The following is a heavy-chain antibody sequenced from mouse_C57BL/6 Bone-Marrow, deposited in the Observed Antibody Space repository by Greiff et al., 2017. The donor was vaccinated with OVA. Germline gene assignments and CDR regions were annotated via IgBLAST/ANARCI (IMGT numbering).Heavy chain of an antibody. J-gene: IGHJ3*01. V-gene: IGHV1-62-2*01. CDR3: ARHEKGDFWGPWFAY. CDR2: VYPGSGSI. CDR1: GYTFTEYT. Sequence: QVQLQQSGAELVKPGASVKLSCKASGYTFTEYTIHWVKQRSGQGLEWIGWVYPGSGSIKYNEKFKDKATLTEDKSSSTVYMELSRLTSEDPAVYFCARHEKGDFWGPWFAYWGQGTLVTVSA.